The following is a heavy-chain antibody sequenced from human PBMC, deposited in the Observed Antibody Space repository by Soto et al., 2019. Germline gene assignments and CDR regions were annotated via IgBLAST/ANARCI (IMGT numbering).Heavy chain of an antibody. D-gene: IGHD6-6*01. CDR2: IKKDGSEG. V-gene: IGHV3-7*01. CDR3: ATSSDTSYIFVF. J-gene: IGHJ4*02. Sequence: PGGSLRLSCAASGFALTNYWMSWVRQAPGKGLEWVANIKKDGSEGYYVDSVKGRFTISRDSAKNSLYLQMNSLRAEDTAVYYFATSSDTSYIFVFWGQRTLFSVSS. CDR1: GFALTNYW.